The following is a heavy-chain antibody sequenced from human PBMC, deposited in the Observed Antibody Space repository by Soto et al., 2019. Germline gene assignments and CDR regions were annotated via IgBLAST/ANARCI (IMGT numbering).Heavy chain of an antibody. CDR1: GYTFSAYY. CDR2: ISAYNGNT. J-gene: IGHJ5*02. V-gene: IGHV1-18*04. Sequence: RASVKVSCNTSGYTFSAYYMHWVLQAPGQGLEWMGWISAYNGNTNYAQKLQGRVTMTTDTSTSTAYMELRSLRSDDTAVYYCARGGIVVVANTFDPWGQGTLVTVSS. D-gene: IGHD2-15*01. CDR3: ARGGIVVVANTFDP.